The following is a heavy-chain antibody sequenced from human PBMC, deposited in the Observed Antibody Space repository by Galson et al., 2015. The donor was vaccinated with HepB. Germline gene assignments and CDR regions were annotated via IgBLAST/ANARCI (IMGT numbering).Heavy chain of an antibody. J-gene: IGHJ6*03. CDR2: IIPIFGTA. D-gene: IGHD5-18*01. Sequence: SVKVSCKASGGTFSSYAISWVRQAPGQGLVWMGGIIPIFGTANYAQKFQGRVTITADESTSTAYMELSSLRSEDTAVYYCARAYTAMARRGYYYYMDVWGKGTTVTVSS. CDR3: ARAYTAMARRGYYYYMDV. V-gene: IGHV1-69*13. CDR1: GGTFSSYA.